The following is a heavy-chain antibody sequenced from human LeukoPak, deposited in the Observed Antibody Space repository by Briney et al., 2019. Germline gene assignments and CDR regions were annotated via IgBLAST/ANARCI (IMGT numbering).Heavy chain of an antibody. CDR2: ISYDGSNK. CDR1: GFTFSSYG. CDR3: AKSTVYIVGASGDAFDI. V-gene: IGHV3-30*18. D-gene: IGHD1-26*01. Sequence: GRSLRLSCAASGFTFSSYGMHWVRQAPGKGLEWVAVISYDGSNKYYADSVKGRFTISRDNSKNTLYLQMNSLRAEDTAVYYCAKSTVYIVGASGDAFDIWGQGTMVTVSS. J-gene: IGHJ3*02.